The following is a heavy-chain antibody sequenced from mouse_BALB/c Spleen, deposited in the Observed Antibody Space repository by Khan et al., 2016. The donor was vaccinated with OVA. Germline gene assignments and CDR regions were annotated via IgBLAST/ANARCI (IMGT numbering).Heavy chain of an antibody. V-gene: IGHV3-8*02. CDR1: GDSITSGF. CDR3: ARSYGSWTIDY. Sequence: EVKLLESGPSLVKPSQTLSLTCSVTGDSITSGFWNWIRKFPGNKFEYMGYVTYSGNTYYNPSLKSRISITRDKSKSQYYLQLNSVTTEVTAAYFCARSYGSWTIDYWGQGTSVTVSS. D-gene: IGHD1-1*01. J-gene: IGHJ4*01. CDR2: VTYSGNT.